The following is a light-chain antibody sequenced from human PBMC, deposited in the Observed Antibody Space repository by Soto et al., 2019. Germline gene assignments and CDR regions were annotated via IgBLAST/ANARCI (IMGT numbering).Light chain of an antibody. CDR3: QQLDSMPIT. Sequence: IQLTHSPSSLSASVGDRVDITCRASQGIRSYLAWYQQKPGEAPKLLISIASILQSGVPSRFSGSGSGTDFVLTISSLQPEDSATYYCQQLDSMPITFGQGTRLEIK. CDR2: IAS. J-gene: IGKJ5*01. V-gene: IGKV1-9*01. CDR1: QGIRSY.